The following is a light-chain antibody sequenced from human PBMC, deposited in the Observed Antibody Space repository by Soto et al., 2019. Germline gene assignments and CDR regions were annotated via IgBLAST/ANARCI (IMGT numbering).Light chain of an antibody. CDR3: QAYDSSLSGGVV. Sequence: QSVVTQPPSVSGAPGQRVTISCTGASSDLGAGFDVHWYQQLPGTAPKLLIYGSRNRPSGVPDRFSGSKSGTSASLAITGLQAEDEGDYYCQAYDSSLSGGVVFGAGTKVTV. V-gene: IGLV1-40*01. CDR1: SSDLGAGFD. CDR2: GSR. J-gene: IGLJ2*01.